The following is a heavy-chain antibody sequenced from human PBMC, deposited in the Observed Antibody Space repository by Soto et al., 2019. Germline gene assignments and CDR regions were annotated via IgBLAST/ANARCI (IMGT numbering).Heavy chain of an antibody. D-gene: IGHD5-12*01. CDR1: GFTFSSYS. Sequence: GGSLRLSCAASGFTFSSYSMNWVRQAPGKGLEWVSYISSSSSTIYYADSVKGRVTISIDNAKNSLYLQMNSLRAEDTAVYYCARVLSGYDTYYYYYMDVWGKGTTVTVSS. CDR2: ISSSSSTI. J-gene: IGHJ6*03. V-gene: IGHV3-48*01. CDR3: ARVLSGYDTYYYYYMDV.